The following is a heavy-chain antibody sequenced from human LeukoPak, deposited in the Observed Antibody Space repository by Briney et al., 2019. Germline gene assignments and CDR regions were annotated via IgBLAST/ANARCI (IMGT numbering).Heavy chain of an antibody. J-gene: IGHJ4*02. V-gene: IGHV4-39*07. CDR1: GGSISSSRYY. D-gene: IGHD3-16*01. Sequence: SETLSLTCTVSGGSISSSRYYWGWIRQPPGKGLEWIGSVYYSGNTYYNPSLKSRVTISVDTSRNQFSLKLFSVTAADTAVYYCARDSRGGGPDFDYWGQGTLVTVSS. CDR3: ARDSRGGGPDFDY. CDR2: VYYSGNT.